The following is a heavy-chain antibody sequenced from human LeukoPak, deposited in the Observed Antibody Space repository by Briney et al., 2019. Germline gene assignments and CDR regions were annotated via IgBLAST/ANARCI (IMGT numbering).Heavy chain of an antibody. D-gene: IGHD3-22*01. CDR2: INTVATYI. CDR3: ARLRRNGDSGGFYYYYDY. J-gene: IGHJ4*02. V-gene: IGHV3-21*01. Sequence: GGSLSLSCAASGFTFTSFSFNWVRQAPGKGLEWVSSINTVATYIYYADSVRGRFTISRDNAKNSVYLQMDSLRAEDTGVYYCARLRRNGDSGGFYYYYDYSAQGTLVTVSS. CDR1: GFTFTSFS.